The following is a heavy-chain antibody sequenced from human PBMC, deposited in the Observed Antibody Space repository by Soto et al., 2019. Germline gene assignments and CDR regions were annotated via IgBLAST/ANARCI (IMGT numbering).Heavy chain of an antibody. CDR2: INPSTGST. CDR3: ARSEWELSRFDY. CDR1: GYTFTSYY. J-gene: IGHJ4*02. V-gene: IGHV1-46*01. D-gene: IGHD1-26*01. Sequence: ASVKVSCKASGYTFTSYYIHCVRQAPGQGLEWVGVINPSTGSTRYAEKFQGRVTMTRDTSTSTVNMELRSLRSEDTAVYYCARSEWELSRFDYWGQGTLVTVSS.